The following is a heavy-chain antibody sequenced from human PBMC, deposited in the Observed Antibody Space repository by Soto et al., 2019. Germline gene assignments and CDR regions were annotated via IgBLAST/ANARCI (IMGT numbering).Heavy chain of an antibody. D-gene: IGHD3-3*01. CDR3: ARDRGKDYDFWSGYPYGMDV. CDR1: GYTFTSYG. J-gene: IGHJ6*02. Sequence: QVQLVQSEAEVKKPGASVKVSCKASGYTFTSYGISWVREAPGQGLEWMGWISAYNGNTNYAQKLQGRVTMTTDTSTSTAYMELRSLRSDDTAVYYCARDRGKDYDFWSGYPYGMDVWGQGTTVTVSS. V-gene: IGHV1-18*01. CDR2: ISAYNGNT.